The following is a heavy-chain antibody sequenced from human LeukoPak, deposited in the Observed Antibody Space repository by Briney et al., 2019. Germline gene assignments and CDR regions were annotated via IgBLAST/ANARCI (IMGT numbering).Heavy chain of an antibody. D-gene: IGHD4/OR15-4a*01. V-gene: IGHV4-59*01. CDR3: GRVFVWCMDV. J-gene: IGHJ6*03. CDR2: NSYSGSA. CDR1: GGSISTYY. Sequence: SETLSLTCTVSGGSISTYYWSWIRQPPGKELEGIGYNSYSGSANYNPSLKSRVTISVDAAKNQFSLKLRSVTAADTAVYYCGRVFVWCMDVWGKGTTVTVSS.